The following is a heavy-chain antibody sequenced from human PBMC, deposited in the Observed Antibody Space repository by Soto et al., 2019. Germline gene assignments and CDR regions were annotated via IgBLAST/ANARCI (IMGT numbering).Heavy chain of an antibody. J-gene: IGHJ4*02. CDR1: GYSFAGYW. V-gene: IGHV5-10-1*01. CDR2: IDPSDSQT. CDR3: ARQIYDSDTGPNFQYYFDS. D-gene: IGHD3-22*01. Sequence: PGESLKISCKGSGYSFAGYWITWVRLKPGKGLEWMGRIDPSDSQTYYSPSFRGHVTISVTKSITTVFLQWSSLRASDTAMYYCARQIYDSDTGPNFQYYFDSWGQGTPGTVSS.